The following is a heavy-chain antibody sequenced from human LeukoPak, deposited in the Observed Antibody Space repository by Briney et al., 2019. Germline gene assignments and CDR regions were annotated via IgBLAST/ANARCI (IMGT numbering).Heavy chain of an antibody. J-gene: IGHJ4*02. CDR2: INPSSGST. Sequence: ASVKVSCKASGYTFTRHYMHWVRQAPGQGLEWMGIINPSSGSTSYAQKFQGRVTMTRDTSTSTVYMELSSLRSEDTAIYYCARVLGAHRYGSIDHWGQGTLVTVSS. V-gene: IGHV1-46*01. CDR3: ARVLGAHRYGSIDH. D-gene: IGHD5-18*01. CDR1: GYTFTRHY.